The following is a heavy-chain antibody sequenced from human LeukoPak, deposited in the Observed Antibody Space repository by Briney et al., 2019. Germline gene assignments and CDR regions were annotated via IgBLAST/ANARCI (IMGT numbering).Heavy chain of an antibody. CDR1: GFTFSRYW. CDR2: TMPDGSVK. D-gene: IGHD6-25*01. CDR3: TTIAASDIDY. Sequence: GGSLRLSCAASGFTFSRYWMSWVRQAPGRGLEWVANTMPDGSVKNYLDSVKGRFTISRDNTKNLLYLEMNSLTVEDTALYYCTTIAASDIDYWGQGTLVTVSS. V-gene: IGHV3-7*01. J-gene: IGHJ4*02.